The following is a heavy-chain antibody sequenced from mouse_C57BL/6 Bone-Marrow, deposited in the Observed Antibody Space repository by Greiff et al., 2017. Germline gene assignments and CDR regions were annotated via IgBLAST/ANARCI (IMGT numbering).Heavy chain of an antibody. CDR1: GFNIKDDY. Sequence: VQLKESGAELVRPGASVKLSCTASGFNIKDDYIHWVKQRPEQSLEWIGWIDPEIGDTEYASKFQGKATITSDTSSNTAYLQLSSLTSEDTAVYYCSSFDGNYFDFWGQGTPLTVAS. CDR3: SSFDGNYFDF. CDR2: IDPEIGDT. D-gene: IGHD2-3*01. V-gene: IGHV14-4*01. J-gene: IGHJ2*01.